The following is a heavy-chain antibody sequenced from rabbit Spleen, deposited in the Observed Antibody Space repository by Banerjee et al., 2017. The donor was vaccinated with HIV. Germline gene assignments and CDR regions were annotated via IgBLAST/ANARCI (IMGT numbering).Heavy chain of an antibody. D-gene: IGHD3-1*01. V-gene: IGHV1S45*01. CDR3: ARDLASVVGWNFNL. CDR2: INTYTARP. CDR1: GFSFSDRDV. Sequence: QEQLVESGGDLVKPGASLTLTCTASGFSFSDRDVMCWVRQAPGKGLQWIACINTYTARPVYATWAKGRFTISRTSSTTVTLQMTSLTAADTATYFCARDLASVVGWNFNLWGPGTLVTVS. J-gene: IGHJ4*01.